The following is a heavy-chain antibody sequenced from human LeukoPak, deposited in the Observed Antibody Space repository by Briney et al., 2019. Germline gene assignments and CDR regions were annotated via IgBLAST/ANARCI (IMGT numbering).Heavy chain of an antibody. CDR1: GYSISSGYY. J-gene: IGHJ4*02. Sequence: PSETLSLTCTVSGYSISSGYYWGWIRQPPGKGLEWIGSIYHSGSTYYNPSLKSRVTISVDTSKNQFSLKLSSVTAADTAVYYCARVRYYYDSSGYYIHYFDYWGQGTLVTVSS. V-gene: IGHV4-38-2*02. CDR2: IYHSGST. CDR3: ARVRYYYDSSGYYIHYFDY. D-gene: IGHD3-22*01.